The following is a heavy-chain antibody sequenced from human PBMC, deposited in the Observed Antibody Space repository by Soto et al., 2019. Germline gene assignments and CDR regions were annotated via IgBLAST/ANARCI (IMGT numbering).Heavy chain of an antibody. D-gene: IGHD1-20*01. V-gene: IGHV1-69*06. Sequence: QVQLVQSGAEVKRPGSSVKVSCKASGGTFSSYAFSWVRQAPGQGLEWMGGIIPVFNSPSLAQNLHGQVTVTADKSTSTAYMEPSALRFEDTAVYYCAIIGYNNDLDVWGQGTTVIVSS. J-gene: IGHJ6*02. CDR1: GGTFSSYA. CDR3: AIIGYNNDLDV. CDR2: IIPVFNSP.